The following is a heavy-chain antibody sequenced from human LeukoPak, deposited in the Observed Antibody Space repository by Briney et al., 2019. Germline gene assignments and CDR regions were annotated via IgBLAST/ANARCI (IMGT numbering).Heavy chain of an antibody. CDR1: GGSISSYY. CDR2: IYHSGTT. V-gene: IGHV4-59*08. CDR3: ARGYSSSWYFNWFDP. Sequence: SETLSLTCTVSGGSISSYYWSWIRQPPGKGLEWIGSIYHSGTTYYNPSLKSRVTISVDTSKNQFSLKLTSVTAADTAVYYCARGYSSSWYFNWFDPWGQGTLVTVSS. J-gene: IGHJ5*02. D-gene: IGHD6-13*01.